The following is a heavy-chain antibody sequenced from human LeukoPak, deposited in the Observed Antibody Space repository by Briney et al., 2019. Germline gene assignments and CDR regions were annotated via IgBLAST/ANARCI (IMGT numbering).Heavy chain of an antibody. Sequence: SETLSLTCTVSGGSISSYYWSWIRQAAGKGLEWIGRIYTSGSTNYNPSLKSRVTMSVDTSKNQFSLKLSSVTAADTAVYYCVRAVAATAPDYFDYWGQGTLVTVSS. CDR2: IYTSGST. V-gene: IGHV4-4*07. CDR3: VRAVAATAPDYFDY. J-gene: IGHJ4*02. CDR1: GGSISSYY. D-gene: IGHD6-19*01.